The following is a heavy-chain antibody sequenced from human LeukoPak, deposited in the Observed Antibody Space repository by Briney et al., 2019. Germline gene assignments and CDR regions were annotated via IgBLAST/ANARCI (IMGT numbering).Heavy chain of an antibody. Sequence: GGSLRLSCVASGFNFNYYAMHWVRQAPGKGLEYISALNSNGGSTYYANSVKGRFTISRDNSKNTLYLQMGSLGPEEMAVYYCARVGTSGWYNDYWGQGTLVTVSS. J-gene: IGHJ4*02. CDR2: LNSNGGST. CDR1: GFNFNYYA. CDR3: ARVGTSGWYNDY. D-gene: IGHD6-19*01. V-gene: IGHV3-64*01.